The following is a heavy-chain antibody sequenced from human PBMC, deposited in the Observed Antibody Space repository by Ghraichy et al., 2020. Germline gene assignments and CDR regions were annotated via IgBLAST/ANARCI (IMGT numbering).Heavy chain of an antibody. J-gene: IGHJ3*02. CDR2: INSSNSYI. CDR3: ARDFAYYYVSSGRFNDAFDI. V-gene: IGHV3-21*01. D-gene: IGHD3-22*01. CDR1: GFTFSSYS. Sequence: GGSLRLSCAASGFTFSSYSMNWVRQAPGKGLEWVSSINSSNSYIYNEDSVKDRLTISRDNDKNSLYLQMNSLRADDTAVYYCARDFAYYYVSSGRFNDAFDIWGQGTMVTVSS.